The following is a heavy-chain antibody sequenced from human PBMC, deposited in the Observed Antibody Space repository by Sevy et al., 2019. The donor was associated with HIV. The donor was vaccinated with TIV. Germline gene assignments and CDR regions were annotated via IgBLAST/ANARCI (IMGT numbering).Heavy chain of an antibody. CDR2: IFSRGNI. D-gene: IGHD4-4*01. CDR3: ARSRDSGFYSALGL. Sequence: SEILSLTCTVSGDLIDAYYWTWIRQPPGKGLEWIGYIFSRGNINYNPSLKGRLTLSLDPSKFQFSLKLTSMTAADTAMYYCARSRDSGFYSALGLWGQGTMVTVSS. V-gene: IGHV4-59*01. J-gene: IGHJ3*01. CDR1: GDLIDAYY.